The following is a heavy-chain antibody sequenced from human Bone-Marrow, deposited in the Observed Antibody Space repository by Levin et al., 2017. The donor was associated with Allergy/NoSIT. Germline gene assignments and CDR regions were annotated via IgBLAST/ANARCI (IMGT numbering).Heavy chain of an antibody. CDR3: ARDDCSSTSCYSHDYYYYGMDV. Sequence: GASVKVSCAASGFTFSSYWMSWVRQAPGKGLEWVANIKQDGSEKYYVDSVKGRFTISRDNAKNSLYLQMNSLRAEDTAVYYCARDDCSSTSCYSHDYYYYGMDVWGQGTTVTVSS. D-gene: IGHD2-2*01. V-gene: IGHV3-7*01. J-gene: IGHJ6*02. CDR2: IKQDGSEK. CDR1: GFTFSSYW.